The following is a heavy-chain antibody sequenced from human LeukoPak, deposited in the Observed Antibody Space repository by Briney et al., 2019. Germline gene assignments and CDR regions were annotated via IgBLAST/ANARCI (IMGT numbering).Heavy chain of an antibody. Sequence: ASVKVSCKASGGTFSSYAISWVRQAPGQGLEWMGGIIPIFGTANYAQKFQGRVTITADKSTSTGYMELSSLRSDDTAVYYCARDGGGDWDYWGQGTLVTVSS. D-gene: IGHD2-21*02. V-gene: IGHV1-69*06. CDR2: IIPIFGTA. J-gene: IGHJ4*02. CDR1: GGTFSSYA. CDR3: ARDGGGDWDY.